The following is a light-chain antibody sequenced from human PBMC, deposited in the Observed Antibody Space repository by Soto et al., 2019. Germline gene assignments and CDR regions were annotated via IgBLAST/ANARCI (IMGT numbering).Light chain of an antibody. CDR2: AAS. J-gene: IGKJ2*01. V-gene: IGKV1-39*01. CDR1: QSISSY. Sequence: DIQMTQSPSSLSASVGDRVTITCRASQSISSYLNWYQQKPGKAPKLLIYAASSLQSGVPSRFSGSGSGTDFTLTSSSLQPEDFATDYCQQSYSTPPTFGQGTKLEI. CDR3: QQSYSTPPT.